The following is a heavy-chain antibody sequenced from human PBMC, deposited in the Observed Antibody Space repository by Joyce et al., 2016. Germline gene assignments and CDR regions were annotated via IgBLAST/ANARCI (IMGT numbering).Heavy chain of an antibody. CDR3: ARNKYGTGDFDF. CDR1: GYTFTNFD. V-gene: IGHV1-8*01. J-gene: IGHJ4*02. Sequence: QVQLVQSGAEVKKPGASVKVSCKASGYTFTNFDINWVRQAPGQELEWLGWMTPNSGNTGYAQNFQGRVTMTRDTSIRTAYMELSSLRSEDTAVYFCARNKYGTGDFDFWGQGTPVTVSS. D-gene: IGHD7-27*01. CDR2: MTPNSGNT.